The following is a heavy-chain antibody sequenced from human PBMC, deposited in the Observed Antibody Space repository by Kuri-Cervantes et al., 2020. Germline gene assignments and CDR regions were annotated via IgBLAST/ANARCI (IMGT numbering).Heavy chain of an antibody. J-gene: IGHJ4*02. CDR3: ARRVEWRLRSWLDY. CDR2: ISSSSSYI. D-gene: IGHD3-3*01. Sequence: GGSLRLSCAASGFSFSNYAMSWVRQAPGKGLEWVSSISSSSSYIYYADSVKGRFTISRDNAKNSLYLQMNSLRAEDTAVYYCARRVEWRLRSWLDYWGQGTLVTVSS. CDR1: GFSFSNYA. V-gene: IGHV3-21*01.